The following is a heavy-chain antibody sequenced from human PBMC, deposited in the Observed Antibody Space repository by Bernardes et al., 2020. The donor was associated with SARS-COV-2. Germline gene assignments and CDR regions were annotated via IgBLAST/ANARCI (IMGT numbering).Heavy chain of an antibody. V-gene: IGHV3-23*01. CDR1: GFTFSNYA. Sequence: GGSLRLSCAASGFTFSNYAMSWVRQAPGKGLEWVSDISGPGRTYYADSVRGRFTISRDNSKNTLYLEMNSLRVEDTAVYYCARDPLQLCSSTSCYPDAFDIWGQGTMVTVSS. D-gene: IGHD2-2*01. CDR3: ARDPLQLCSSTSCYPDAFDI. CDR2: ISGPGRT. J-gene: IGHJ3*02.